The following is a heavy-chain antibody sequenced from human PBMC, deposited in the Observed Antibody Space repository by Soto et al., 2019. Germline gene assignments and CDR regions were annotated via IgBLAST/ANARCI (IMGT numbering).Heavy chain of an antibody. CDR3: ARALYYYDNSGLAY. J-gene: IGHJ4*02. Sequence: QVRLEQSGPEVKKTGASVKVSCKASGYTFTSYGISWVRQAPGQGLEWMGWINIYSGDANYAQSFQDRVTMTRDTSTNTVYMEKRTLRSDDTAVYYGARALYYYDNSGLAYWGQGTLVTVSS. CDR1: GYTFTSYG. CDR2: INIYSGDA. D-gene: IGHD3-22*01. V-gene: IGHV1-18*01.